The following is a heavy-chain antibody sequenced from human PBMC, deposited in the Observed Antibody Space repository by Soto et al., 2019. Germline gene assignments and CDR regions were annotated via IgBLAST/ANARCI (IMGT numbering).Heavy chain of an antibody. V-gene: IGHV6-1*01. CDR1: GDSVSSNSAA. CDR2: TYYRSKWYN. D-gene: IGHD3-9*01. Sequence: SQTLSLTCAISGDSVSSNSAAWNWIRQSPSRGLEWLGRTYYRSKWYNDYAVSVKSRKTINPDTSKNQFSLQLNSVTPEDTAVYYCARDLFRHFDWFKKIYYYYGMDVWGQGTTVTVSS. J-gene: IGHJ6*02. CDR3: ARDLFRHFDWFKKIYYYYGMDV.